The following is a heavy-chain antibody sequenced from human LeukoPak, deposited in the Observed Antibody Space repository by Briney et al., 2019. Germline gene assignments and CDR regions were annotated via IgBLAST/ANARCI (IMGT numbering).Heavy chain of an antibody. D-gene: IGHD1-26*01. CDR3: ARERVVGATLFFDY. J-gene: IGHJ4*02. CDR1: GGSISSSNW. Sequence: PSGTLSLTCAVSGGSISSSNWWTWVRQSPGRGLEWIGEIYHSGSTNYNPSLKSRVTISVDTSKNQFSLKLSSVTAADTAVYYCARERVVGATLFFDYWGQGTLVTVSS. V-gene: IGHV4-4*02. CDR2: IYHSGST.